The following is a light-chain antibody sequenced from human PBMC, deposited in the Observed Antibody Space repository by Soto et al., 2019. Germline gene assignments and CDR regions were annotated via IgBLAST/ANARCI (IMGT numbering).Light chain of an antibody. CDR1: ESISSY. CDR3: QQSYSIPFT. CDR2: AAS. V-gene: IGKV1-39*01. Sequence: DIQMTQSPSSLSASVGDRVTITCRASESISSYLNWYQQKPGKAPKLLISAASSLQSGVPSRFSGSGSATDFTLTISSLQAEDFATYYCQQSYSIPFTFGPGTTMDIK. J-gene: IGKJ3*01.